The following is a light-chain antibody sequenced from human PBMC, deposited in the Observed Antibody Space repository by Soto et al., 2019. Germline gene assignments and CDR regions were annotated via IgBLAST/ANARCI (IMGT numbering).Light chain of an antibody. CDR1: TSNIGPGYD. V-gene: IGLV1-40*01. CDR3: QSYDNTLSGPIYV. Sequence: QSVLTQPPSVSGALGQRVTISCTGITSNIGPGYDVHWYQLLPGRAPKLLIYGNTNRPSGVPDRFSGSKSATSASLAITGLQAEDEAIYYCQSYDNTLSGPIYVFGTGTKLTVL. CDR2: GNT. J-gene: IGLJ1*01.